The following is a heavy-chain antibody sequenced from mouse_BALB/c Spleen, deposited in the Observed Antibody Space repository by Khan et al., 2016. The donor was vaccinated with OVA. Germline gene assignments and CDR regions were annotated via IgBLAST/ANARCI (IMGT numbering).Heavy chain of an antibody. D-gene: IGHD2-1*01. CDR1: GFTFSSFG. J-gene: IGHJ1*01. V-gene: IGHV5-17*02. CDR3: VRSGGNFHWYFDV. CDR2: ISSGSSTI. Sequence: EVKLVESGGGLVQPGGSRKLSCAASGFTFSSFGMHWIRQAPKKGLEWVAYISSGSSTIYYVDTVKGRFTISRDNPKNTLFLQMTSLRSEDTAMYYCVRSGGNFHWYFDVWGAGTSVTVSS.